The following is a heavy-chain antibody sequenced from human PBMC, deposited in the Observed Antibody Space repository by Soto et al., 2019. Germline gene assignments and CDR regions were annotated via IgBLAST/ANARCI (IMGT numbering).Heavy chain of an antibody. D-gene: IGHD4-4*01. CDR3: ARDWSYSIDY. V-gene: IGHV3-48*01. CDR2: ISSGSSTI. Sequence: VGSLRLSCAASGFTFSSYSMNWVRQAPGKGLEWVSYISSGSSTIYYADSVKGRFTISRDNAKNSLYLQMNSLRGEDTAVYYCARDWSYSIDYWGQGTLVTVSS. CDR1: GFTFSSYS. J-gene: IGHJ4*02.